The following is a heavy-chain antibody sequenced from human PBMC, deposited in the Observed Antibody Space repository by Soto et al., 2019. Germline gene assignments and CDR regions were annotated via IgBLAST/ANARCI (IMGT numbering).Heavy chain of an antibody. Sequence: QVQLVESGGGLVKPGGCLRLSCAASGFTFSDYYMSWIRQAPGKGLEWVSYISSSGSDTNYADSVKGRVTVSRDKAKNSLYMQMNSLKAEYAAVYYYSSCLRYYCRYSCYWGQGPLVTVSS. CDR3: SSCLRYYCRYSCY. D-gene: IGHD3-10*01. V-gene: IGHV3-11*05. CDR1: GFTFSDYY. CDR2: ISSSGSDT. J-gene: IGHJ4*02.